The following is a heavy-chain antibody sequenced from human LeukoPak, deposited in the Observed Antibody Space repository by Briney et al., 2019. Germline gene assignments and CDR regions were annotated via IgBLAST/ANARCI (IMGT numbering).Heavy chain of an antibody. V-gene: IGHV3-11*04. J-gene: IGHJ5*02. Sequence: GGSLRLSCAASGFTFSDYYMSWIRQARGKGLEWVSYISSSGSTIYYADSVKGRFTISRDNAKNSLYLQMNSLRAEDTAVYYCARDSARNWFDPWGQGTLVTVSS. CDR2: ISSSGSTI. CDR1: GFTFSDYY. CDR3: ARDSARNWFDP.